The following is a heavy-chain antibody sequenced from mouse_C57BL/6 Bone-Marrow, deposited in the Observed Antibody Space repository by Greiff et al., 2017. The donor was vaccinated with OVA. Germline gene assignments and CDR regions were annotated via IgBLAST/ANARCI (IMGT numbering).Heavy chain of an antibody. V-gene: IGHV5-6*01. CDR3: ASHMGPSYWYFEV. Sequence: EVNVVESGGDLVKPGGSLKLSCAASGFTFSSYGMSWVRQTPDKRLEWVATISSGGSYTYYPDSVKGRFTISRDNAKNPLYLQMSSLKSEDTAMYYWASHMGPSYWYFEVWGTGTTVTGSS. CDR2: ISSGGSYT. D-gene: IGHD4-1*01. J-gene: IGHJ1*03. CDR1: GFTFSSYG.